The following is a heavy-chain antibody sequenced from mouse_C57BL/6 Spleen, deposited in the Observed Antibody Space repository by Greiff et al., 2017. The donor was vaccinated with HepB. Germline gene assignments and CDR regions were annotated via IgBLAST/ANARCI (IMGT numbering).Heavy chain of an antibody. J-gene: IGHJ2*01. V-gene: IGHV1-82*01. Sequence: VQLQQSGPELVKPGASVKISCKASGYAFSSSWMNWVKQRPGKGLEWIGRIYPGDGDTNYNGKFKGKATLTADKSSSTAYMQLSSLTSEDSAVYFCARVRITTVVDYWGQGTTLTVSS. CDR3: ARVRITTVVDY. CDR2: IYPGDGDT. CDR1: GYAFSSSW. D-gene: IGHD1-1*01.